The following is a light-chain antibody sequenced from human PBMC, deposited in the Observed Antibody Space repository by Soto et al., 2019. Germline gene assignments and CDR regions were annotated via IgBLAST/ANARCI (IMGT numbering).Light chain of an antibody. CDR2: EVN. CDR3: SSYISTDNYVI. Sequence: QSALTQPASVSGSPGQSITISCTGTSSDVGGHNYVSWYQQHPGKAPKLLIFEVNKRPSGVPDRFSASKSGITASLTVSGLQPEDEAAYYCSSYISTDNYVIFGGGTKLTVL. V-gene: IGLV2-8*01. J-gene: IGLJ2*01. CDR1: SSDVGGHNY.